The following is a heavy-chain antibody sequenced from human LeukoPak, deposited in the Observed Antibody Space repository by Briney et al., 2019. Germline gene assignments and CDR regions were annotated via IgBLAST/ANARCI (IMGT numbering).Heavy chain of an antibody. J-gene: IGHJ4*02. CDR2: IYGTGGST. V-gene: IGHV3-23*01. D-gene: IGHD2-21*01. CDR3: AKGTVISYYYFDY. Sequence: GGSLRLSCAASGFTFSSYGMHWVRQSPGKGLEWVSAIYGTGGSTYYADSVKGRFTISRDNSKNTLYLQMNSLRAEDTAVYYCAKGTVISYYYFDYWGQGTLVTVSS. CDR1: GFTFSSYG.